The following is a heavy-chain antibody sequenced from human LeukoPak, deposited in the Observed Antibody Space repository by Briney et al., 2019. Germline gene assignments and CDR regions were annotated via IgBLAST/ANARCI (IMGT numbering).Heavy chain of an antibody. CDR2: IYYSGTT. CDR3: ARLGIAAAAYFDY. D-gene: IGHD6-13*01. Sequence: SETLSLTCTVSGGSMSSHYWSWIRQPPGKGLEWIGYIYYSGTTNYNPSLKSRVTISVDTSKNQFSLKLISVTAADTAVYYCARLGIAAAAYFDYWGQGNLVTVSS. V-gene: IGHV4-59*08. J-gene: IGHJ4*02. CDR1: GGSMSSHY.